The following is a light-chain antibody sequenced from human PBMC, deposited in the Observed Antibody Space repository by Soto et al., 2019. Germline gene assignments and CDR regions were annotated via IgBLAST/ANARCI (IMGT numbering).Light chain of an antibody. CDR1: QSVSSSY. CDR2: GAS. V-gene: IGKV3D-20*02. Sequence: EIVLTPSPGTLSLSPGERATLSCRASQSVSSSYLAWYQQKPGQAPRLLIYGASSRATGIPDRFSGSGSGTDFTLTISRLEPEDFAVYYCQQRSNWPGFGQGTRLEIK. CDR3: QQRSNWPG. J-gene: IGKJ5*01.